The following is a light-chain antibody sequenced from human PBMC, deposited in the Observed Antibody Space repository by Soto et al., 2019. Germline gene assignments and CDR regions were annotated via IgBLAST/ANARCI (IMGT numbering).Light chain of an antibody. J-gene: IGKJ1*01. Sequence: DIVMTQSPDSLAVSLGERATIDCKSSQTVLYISNNKNYLAWYQQKPGQPPKLLIYWASTRESGVPDRFSGSGSATDFTLTISSLQEEDVAVHYCQQFFTTPWTFGRGTKVEIK. CDR1: QTVLYISNNKNY. V-gene: IGKV4-1*01. CDR2: WAS. CDR3: QQFFTTPWT.